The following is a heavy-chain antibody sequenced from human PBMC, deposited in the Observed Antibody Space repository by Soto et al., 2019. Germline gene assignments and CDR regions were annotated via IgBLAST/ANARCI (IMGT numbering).Heavy chain of an antibody. CDR3: ARDPEIVGATTLHDC. CDR1: GFTFSSYA. CDR2: LSGSGGTT. Sequence: HPGGSLRLSCAASGFTFSSYAMSWVRQAPGKGLEWVSALSGSGGTTYYADSVKGRFTISRDNSKNTLFLQMNSLRAEDTAIYYCARDPEIVGATTLHDCWGQGTLLTVSS. J-gene: IGHJ4*02. D-gene: IGHD1-26*01. V-gene: IGHV3-23*01.